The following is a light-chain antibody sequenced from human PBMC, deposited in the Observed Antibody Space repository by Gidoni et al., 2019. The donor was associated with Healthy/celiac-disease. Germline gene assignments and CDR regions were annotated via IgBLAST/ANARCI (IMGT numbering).Light chain of an antibody. CDR3: QQYNNWPL. Sequence: EIVMTQSPATLSVSPGERATLTCRASQSVSSNLAWYQQQPGQAPRLLIYGASTRATGIPARFSGSGSGTEFTLTISSLQSEDFAVYYCQQYNNWPLFGQXTKLEIK. J-gene: IGKJ2*01. V-gene: IGKV3-15*01. CDR2: GAS. CDR1: QSVSSN.